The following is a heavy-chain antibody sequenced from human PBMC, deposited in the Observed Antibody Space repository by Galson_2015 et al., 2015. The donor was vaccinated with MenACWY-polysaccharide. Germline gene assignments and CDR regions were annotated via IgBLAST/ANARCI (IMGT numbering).Heavy chain of an antibody. CDR3: AREYCSRTTCFGMDV. V-gene: IGHV3-30*04. D-gene: IGHD2-2*01. CDR2: ISYDGSNK. CDR1: GFTFSTYA. Sequence: SLRLSCAASGFTFSTYAMHWVRQAPGKGLEWVTVISYDGSNKYYADSVKGRFTISRDSSQNSFYLQMSSLRADDTAVNYCAREYCSRTTCFGMDVWGQGTTVTVFS. J-gene: IGHJ6*02.